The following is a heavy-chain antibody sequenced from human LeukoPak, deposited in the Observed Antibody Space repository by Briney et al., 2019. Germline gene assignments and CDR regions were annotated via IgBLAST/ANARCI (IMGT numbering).Heavy chain of an antibody. J-gene: IGHJ4*02. D-gene: IGHD3-10*01. CDR2: ISSSSSTI. CDR1: GFTFSSYS. Sequence: GGSLRLSCAASGFTFSSYSMNWVRQAPGKGLEWVSYISSSSSTIYYADSVKGRFTISRDNAKNSLYLQMNSLSAEDTAVYYCARGLGGRDYGSGSYPGDLFDYWGQGTLVTVSS. V-gene: IGHV3-48*04. CDR3: ARGLGGRDYGSGSYPGDLFDY.